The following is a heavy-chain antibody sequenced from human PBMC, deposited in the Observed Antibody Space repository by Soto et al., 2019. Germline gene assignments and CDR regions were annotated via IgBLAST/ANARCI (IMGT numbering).Heavy chain of an antibody. CDR2: IIPIFGTA. V-gene: IGHV1-69*01. J-gene: IGHJ4*02. CDR1: GGTFSSYA. CDR3: ARDAPYKRDSSSWYGY. Sequence: QVQLVQSGAEVKKPGSSVKVSCKGSGGTFSSYAISWVRQAPGQGLEWMGGIIPIFGTANYAQKFQGRVTITADESTSTAYMELSSPRSEDTAVYYCARDAPYKRDSSSWYGYWGQGTLVTVSS. D-gene: IGHD6-13*01.